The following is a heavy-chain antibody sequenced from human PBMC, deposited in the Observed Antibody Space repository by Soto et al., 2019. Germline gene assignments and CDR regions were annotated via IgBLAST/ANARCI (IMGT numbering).Heavy chain of an antibody. CDR3: VRGWNVPGCLAP. D-gene: IGHD3-10*02. J-gene: IGHJ5*02. CDR2: IHHTGRT. V-gene: IGHV4-59*01. CDR1: GGSIRDYF. Sequence: HVQLQASSPGLVEPSATLSLTCTVSGGSIRDYFWTWIRPSPGTGLECLGDIHHTGRTHYNPSLKSRVRISIDTSKNQCSLSLTSVTAADTAVDYCVRGWNVPGCLAPWGQGVLVTVSS.